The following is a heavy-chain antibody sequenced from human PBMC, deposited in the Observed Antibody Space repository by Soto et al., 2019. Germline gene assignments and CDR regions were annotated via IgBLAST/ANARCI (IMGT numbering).Heavy chain of an antibody. CDR1: GFTFSHHG. V-gene: IGHV3-33*01. CDR3: ARWDHDW. J-gene: IGHJ4*02. Sequence: QVQLVESGGGVVQPGKSLRLSCAASGFTFSHHGIQWVRQAPGKGLEWVAVIWYDGSLKYYGDSVQGRFTVSRDNSKNTVYLQMNSPRAEDSAVYYCARWDHDWWGQGTLVTVSS. CDR2: IWYDGSLK. D-gene: IGHD2-21*01.